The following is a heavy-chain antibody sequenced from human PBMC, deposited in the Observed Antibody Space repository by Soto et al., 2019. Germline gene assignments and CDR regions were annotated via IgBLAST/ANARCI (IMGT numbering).Heavy chain of an antibody. CDR1: GISVSTSDYY. D-gene: IGHD2-15*01. J-gene: IGHJ4*02. Sequence: SETLSLTCTVSGISVSTSDYYWSWVRQPPGQGLDWMGNISYSGSTFYNPSLRSRLTLSVDTSKNQVSLRLNTVTVADTAVYFCAGFVVPASRNSNFDYWGQGTLVTVSS. V-gene: IGHV4-39*01. CDR3: AGFVVPASRNSNFDY. CDR2: ISYSGST.